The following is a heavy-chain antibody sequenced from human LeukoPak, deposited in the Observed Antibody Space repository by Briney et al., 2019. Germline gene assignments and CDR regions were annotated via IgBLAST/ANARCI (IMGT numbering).Heavy chain of an antibody. CDR1: GFTFSDYY. CDR2: ISSSGSTI. Sequence: PGGSLRLSCAASGFTFSDYYMSWIRQAPGKGLEWVSYISSSGSTIYYADSVKGRFTISRDNAKNSLYLQMNSLRAEDTAVYYCVRSPYYDILTGPHRLDYWGQGTLVTVSS. D-gene: IGHD3-9*01. J-gene: IGHJ4*02. CDR3: VRSPYYDILTGPHRLDY. V-gene: IGHV3-11*04.